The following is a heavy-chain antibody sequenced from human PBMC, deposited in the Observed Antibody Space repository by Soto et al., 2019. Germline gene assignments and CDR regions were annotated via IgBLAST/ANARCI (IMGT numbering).Heavy chain of an antibody. V-gene: IGHV4-39*01. CDR2: IYYSGST. CDR1: GGSISSSSYY. J-gene: IGHJ3*02. Sequence: SETLSLTCTVSGGSISSSSYYWGWIRQPPGKGLEWIGSIYYSGSTYYNPSLKSRVTISVDTSKNQFSLKLSSVTAADTAVYYCSRQEGALWQSTATNTAFDIWGQGTMVTVS. D-gene: IGHD1-26*01. CDR3: SRQEGALWQSTATNTAFDI.